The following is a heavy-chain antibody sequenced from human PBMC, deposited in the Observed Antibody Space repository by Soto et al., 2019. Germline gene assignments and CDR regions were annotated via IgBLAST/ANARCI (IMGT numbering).Heavy chain of an antibody. J-gene: IGHJ4*02. CDR2: ILPIVGTA. V-gene: IGHV1-69*01. D-gene: IGHD5-12*01. Sequence: QVQLVQSGAEVKKPGSSVKVSCQASGGTFSSYAISWVRQAPGQGLEWMGGILPIVGTANYAQKFQGRVTITADESTSTAYRELSSLRSEDTAVYYCARDRYGEGYNWGYFDYWGQGTLVTVSS. CDR3: ARDRYGEGYNWGYFDY. CDR1: GGTFSSYA.